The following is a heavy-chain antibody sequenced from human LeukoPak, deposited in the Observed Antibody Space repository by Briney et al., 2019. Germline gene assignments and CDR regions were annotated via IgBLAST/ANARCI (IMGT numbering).Heavy chain of an antibody. CDR1: GFTFSNHW. J-gene: IGHJ4*02. D-gene: IGHD3-22*01. Sequence: GRSLRLSCAASGFTFSNHWMSWVRQAPGKGLEWVANIRPDGSAKYYGDSVEGRLTISRDNAKNSLYLQMNSLRADDTAVYYCARIDSRGSTWDYRGQGTLVTVSS. CDR3: ARIDSRGSTWDY. V-gene: IGHV3-7*01. CDR2: IRPDGSAK.